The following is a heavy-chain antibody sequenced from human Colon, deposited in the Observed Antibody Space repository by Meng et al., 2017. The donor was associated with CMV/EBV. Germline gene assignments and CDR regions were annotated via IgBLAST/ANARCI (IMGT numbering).Heavy chain of an antibody. D-gene: IGHD1-26*01. CDR1: GGSVSSGSYY. J-gene: IGHJ3*02. CDR2: IHYTGST. V-gene: IGHV4-61*03. Sequence: SETLSLTCTVSGGSVSSGSYYWSWIRQPPGKGLEWIGYIHYTGSTNYNPSRKSRLIISGDTSKNHFFLRLTSVTAADTAVYYCARLFSGSVSAASDTWGQGTMVTVSS. CDR3: ARLFSGSVSAASDT.